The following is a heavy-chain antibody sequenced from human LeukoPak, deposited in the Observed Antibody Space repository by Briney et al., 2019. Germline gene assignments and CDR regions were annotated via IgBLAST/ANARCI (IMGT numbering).Heavy chain of an antibody. Sequence: GASVKVPCKASGYTFTSYDINWVRQATGQGLEWMGWMNPNSGNTGYAQKFQGRVTMTRNASISTAYMELSSLRSEDTAVYYCARGKARMVRGVVYWFDPWGQGTLVTVSS. D-gene: IGHD3-10*01. CDR1: GYTFTSYD. CDR2: MNPNSGNT. CDR3: ARGKARMVRGVVYWFDP. V-gene: IGHV1-8*01. J-gene: IGHJ5*02.